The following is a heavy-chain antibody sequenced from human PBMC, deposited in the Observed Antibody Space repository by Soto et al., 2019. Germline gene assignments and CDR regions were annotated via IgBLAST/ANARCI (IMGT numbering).Heavy chain of an antibody. CDR1: GGSISSSNW. V-gene: IGHV4-4*02. Sequence: QVQLQESGPGLVKPSGTLSLTCAVSGGSISSSNWWSWVRQPPGKGLEWIGEIYHSGSTNYNPSLKSRVPISVDKSKTQFSLRRSSVTAADTAVYYCARDPRGGRVYYDSRVYIPDYYYGMDVWGQGTRSPSP. CDR2: IYHSGST. CDR3: ARDPRGGRVYYDSRVYIPDYYYGMDV. D-gene: IGHD3-22*01. J-gene: IGHJ6*02.